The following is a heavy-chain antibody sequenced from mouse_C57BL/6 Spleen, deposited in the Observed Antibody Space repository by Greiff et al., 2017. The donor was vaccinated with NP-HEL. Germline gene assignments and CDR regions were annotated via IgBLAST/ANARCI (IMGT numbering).Heavy chain of an antibody. CDR3: ARDYSNYRYFDV. Sequence: EVMLVESEGGLVQPGSSMKLSCTASGFTFSDYYMAWVRQVPEKGLEWVANINYDGSSTYYLDSLTSRFIISRDNAKNILYLQMSSLKSEDTATYYCARDYSNYRYFDVWGTGTTVTVSS. D-gene: IGHD2-5*01. CDR1: GFTFSDYY. J-gene: IGHJ1*03. CDR2: INYDGSST. V-gene: IGHV5-16*01.